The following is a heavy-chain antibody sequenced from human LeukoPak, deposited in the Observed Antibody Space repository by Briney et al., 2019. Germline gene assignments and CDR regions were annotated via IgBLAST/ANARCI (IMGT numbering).Heavy chain of an antibody. CDR3: AREAPISDSGSYYKSLGC. D-gene: IGHD3-10*01. CDR2: IYHSGKS. V-gene: IGHV4-38-2*02. CDR1: GGSISSYY. Sequence: SETLSLTCTVSGGSISSYYWDWIRQPPGKGLEWIASIYHSGKSYYNPSLESRVTISVDTSKNQISLNLRSVTAADTAVYYCAREAPISDSGSYYKSLGCWGQGTLVTVSS. J-gene: IGHJ4*02.